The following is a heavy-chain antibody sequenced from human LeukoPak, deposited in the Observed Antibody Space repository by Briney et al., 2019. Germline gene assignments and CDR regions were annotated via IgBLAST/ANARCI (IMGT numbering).Heavy chain of an antibody. J-gene: IGHJ4*02. CDR2: ISGSGGST. CDR3: AKDWGFWSGYYKGTDY. CDR1: GFTFDDYA. Sequence: GGSLRLSCAASGFTFDDYAMHWVRQAPGKGLEWDSAISGSGGSTYYADSVKGRFTISRDNSKNTLYLQMNSLRAEDTAVYYCAKDWGFWSGYYKGTDYWGQGTLVTVSS. V-gene: IGHV3-23*01. D-gene: IGHD3-3*01.